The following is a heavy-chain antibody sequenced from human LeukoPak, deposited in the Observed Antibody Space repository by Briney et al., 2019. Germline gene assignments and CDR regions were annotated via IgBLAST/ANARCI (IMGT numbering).Heavy chain of an antibody. Sequence: PSETLSLTCTVSGGSISSRSYYWGWIRQPPGKGLEWIGSIYYSGSTNYNPSLKSRVTISVDTSKNQFSLKLSSVTAADTAVYYCGSGTGYYYGMDVWGQGTTVTVSS. V-gene: IGHV4-39*07. CDR3: GSGTGYYYGMDV. CDR2: IYYSGST. J-gene: IGHJ6*02. D-gene: IGHD3-10*01. CDR1: GGSISSRSYY.